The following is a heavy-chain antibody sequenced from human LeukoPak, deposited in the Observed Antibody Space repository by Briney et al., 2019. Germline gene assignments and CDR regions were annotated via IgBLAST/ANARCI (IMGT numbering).Heavy chain of an antibody. V-gene: IGHV3-48*01. CDR1: GFTFSSHS. CDR3: ARGAYYYED. J-gene: IGHJ4*02. D-gene: IGHD3-22*01. Sequence: PGGSLRLSCAASGFTFSSHSMNWVRQAPGKGLEWVSYISSSSSTIYYADSVKGRFTISRDKAKNSLYLQMNSLRAEDTAVYYCARGAYYYEDWGQGTLVTVSS. CDR2: ISSSSSTI.